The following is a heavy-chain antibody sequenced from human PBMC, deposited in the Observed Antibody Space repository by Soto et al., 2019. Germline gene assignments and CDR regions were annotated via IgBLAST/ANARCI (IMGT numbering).Heavy chain of an antibody. CDR1: GFTFSDYY. CDR2: IDSSGTIR. Sequence: QVQLVESGGALVKPGGSLRLSCAGSGFTFSDYYINWIRQAPGKGLEWISYIDSSGTIRYYADSVRGRFTISRDNARNSVYLQMSSLRAEDTAVYYGAPLPIFGVFTDVWGQGNTVTVS. CDR3: APLPIFGVFTDV. D-gene: IGHD3-3*01. J-gene: IGHJ6*01. V-gene: IGHV3-11*01.